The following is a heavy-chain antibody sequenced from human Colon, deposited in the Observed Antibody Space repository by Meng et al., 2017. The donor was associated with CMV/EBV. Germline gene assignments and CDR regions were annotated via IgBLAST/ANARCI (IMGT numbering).Heavy chain of an antibody. J-gene: IGHJ4*02. CDR1: GYTFTSYA. CDR3: ARGRAVAAPYYFDY. CDR2: INAGNGNT. Sequence: SGYTFTSYAMHWVRKAPGQRLEWMGWINAGNGNTKYSQKFQGRVTITRDTSASTAYMELSSLRSEDTAVYYCARGRAVAAPYYFDYWGQGTLVTVSS. D-gene: IGHD6-19*01. V-gene: IGHV1-3*01.